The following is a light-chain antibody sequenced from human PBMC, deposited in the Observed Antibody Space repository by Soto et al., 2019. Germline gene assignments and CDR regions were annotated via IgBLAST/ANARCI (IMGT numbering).Light chain of an antibody. V-gene: IGKV1-5*03. J-gene: IGKJ1*01. CDR1: QSXDSE. CDR3: QQHKSYPRT. Sequence: GXXXXITCRASQSXDSELAWYQQQPGKAPKFLIYKVSTLESGVPSRFSGSGSGTEFTLTISSLQPDDFGTYYCQQHKSYPRTFGQGTKVEIK. CDR2: KVS.